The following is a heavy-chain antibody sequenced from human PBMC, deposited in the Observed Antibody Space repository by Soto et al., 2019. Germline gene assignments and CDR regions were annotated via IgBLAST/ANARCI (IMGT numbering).Heavy chain of an antibody. Sequence: PSQTLSLTCAITGDSVSSNSASWSWVRQSPSRGFEWLGRTYYRSKWYYEYAVSVRGRITINPDTSKNQYSLQLNSVTPEDTAVYFCARGEQYSGRIFDYWGQGTLVTVSS. CDR1: GDSVSSNSAS. V-gene: IGHV6-1*01. CDR3: ARGEQYSGRIFDY. J-gene: IGHJ4*01. CDR2: TYYRSKWYY. D-gene: IGHD1-26*01.